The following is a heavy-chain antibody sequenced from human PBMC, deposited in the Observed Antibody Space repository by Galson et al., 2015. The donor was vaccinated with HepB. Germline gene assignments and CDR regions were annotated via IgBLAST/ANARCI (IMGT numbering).Heavy chain of an antibody. CDR1: GFTFSSYA. CDR3: VKAPDICSSTSCPYYYYYMDV. J-gene: IGHJ6*03. V-gene: IGHV3-64D*06. Sequence: SLRLSCAASGFTFSSYAMHWVRQAPGKGLEYVSAISSNGGSTYYADSVKGRFTISRDNSKNTLYLQMSSLRAEDTAVYYCVKAPDICSSTSCPYYYYYMDVWGKGTTVTVSS. D-gene: IGHD2-2*01. CDR2: ISSNGGST.